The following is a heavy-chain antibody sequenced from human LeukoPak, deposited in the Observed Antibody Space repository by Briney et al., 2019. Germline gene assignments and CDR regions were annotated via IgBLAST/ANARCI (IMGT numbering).Heavy chain of an antibody. CDR2: IRWNSGSI. CDR1: GFTFDDYA. J-gene: IGHJ4*02. CDR3: AKEASNGSGFDY. Sequence: GRSLRLSCAASGFTFDDYAMHWVRQAPGKGLEWVSGIRWNSGSIGYADSVKGRFNISRDNAKNSLYLQMNSLRAEDMALYYCAKEASNGSGFDYWGQGTLVTVCS. V-gene: IGHV3-9*03. D-gene: IGHD6-19*01.